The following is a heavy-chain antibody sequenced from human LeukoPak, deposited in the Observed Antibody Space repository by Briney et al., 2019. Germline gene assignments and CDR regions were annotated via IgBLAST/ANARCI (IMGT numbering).Heavy chain of an antibody. CDR2: ISGSGSNT. V-gene: IGHV3-23*01. J-gene: IGHJ4*02. D-gene: IGHD6-19*01. CDR3: AKDGGGWYTSGWYYFDY. CDR1: GFIFNNYA. Sequence: GGSLRLSCAASGFIFNNYAMNWVRQAPGKGLEWVSAISGSGSNTYYADPVKGRFTISRDNSKNTLYLQMNSLRAEDTAVYYCAKDGGGWYTSGWYYFDYWGQGTLVTVSS.